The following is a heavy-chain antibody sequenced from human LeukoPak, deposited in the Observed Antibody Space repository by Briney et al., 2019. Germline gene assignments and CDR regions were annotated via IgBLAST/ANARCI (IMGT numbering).Heavy chain of an antibody. CDR2: ISSSSSYI. V-gene: IGHV3-21*04. J-gene: IGHJ3*02. CDR3: ARGVYGDYGDYDAFDI. D-gene: IGHD4-17*01. CDR1: GFTFSSYS. Sequence: TGGSLRLSCAASGFTFSSYSMNWVRQAPGKGLEWVSSISSSSSYIYYADSVKGRFTISRDNSRNTLYLQMNSLRAEDTAVYYCARGVYGDYGDYDAFDIWGQGTMVTVSS.